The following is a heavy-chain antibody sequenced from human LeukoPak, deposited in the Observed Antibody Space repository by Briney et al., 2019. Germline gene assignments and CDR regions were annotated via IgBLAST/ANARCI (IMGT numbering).Heavy chain of an antibody. Sequence: GASVKVSCKASGYTFTTYAIHWVRQAPGQRLEWTGWINSAYGNTKYSQKFQGRVTITSDTSATSAYMEVHSLTSEDTAIYYCARDSYMAAADTWFDPWGQGTLVTVSS. V-gene: IGHV1-3*01. CDR1: GYTFTTYA. CDR3: ARDSYMAAADTWFDP. D-gene: IGHD6-13*01. J-gene: IGHJ5*02. CDR2: INSAYGNT.